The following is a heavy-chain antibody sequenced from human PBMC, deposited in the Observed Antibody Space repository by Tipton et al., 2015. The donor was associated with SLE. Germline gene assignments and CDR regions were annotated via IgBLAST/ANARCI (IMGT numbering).Heavy chain of an antibody. CDR3: ARGGSSRFDL. V-gene: IGHV3-11*05. J-gene: IGHJ2*01. Sequence: GRFTISRDNAKNSLYLQMKSLRAEDTAVYYCARGGSSRFDLWGRGTLVTVSS.